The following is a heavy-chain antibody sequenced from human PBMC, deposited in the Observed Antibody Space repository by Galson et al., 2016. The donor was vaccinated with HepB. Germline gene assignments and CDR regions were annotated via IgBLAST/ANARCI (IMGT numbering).Heavy chain of an antibody. D-gene: IGHD5/OR15-5a*01. J-gene: IGHJ6*03. CDR3: AKFRGAVYEQYYMDA. CDR2: LGSSGRST. CDR1: GFSVSSYA. V-gene: IGHV3-23*01. Sequence: SLRLSCAASGFSVSSYATSWVRQAPGKGLEWVSTLGSSGRSTYYTDSVKGRFTISRDNSKNTVYLQMDSLRADDTTVYYCAKFRGAVYEQYYMDAWGKGTAVTVSS.